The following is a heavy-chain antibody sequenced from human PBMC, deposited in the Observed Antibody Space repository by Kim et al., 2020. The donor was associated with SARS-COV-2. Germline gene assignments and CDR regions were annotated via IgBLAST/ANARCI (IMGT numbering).Heavy chain of an antibody. J-gene: IGHJ4*02. D-gene: IGHD3-3*01. CDR3: ARGLGPYFDFWSGSHYFDS. Sequence: SETLSLTCAVYGGSFSGYYWSWVRQPPGKGLEWIGEITHSGTTDYNPSLKSRVTISVDTSKDQFSLEVTSVTAADTSMYYCARGLGPYFDFWSGSHYFDSWGQGALVTVSS. CDR1: GGSFSGYY. V-gene: IGHV4-34*01. CDR2: ITHSGTT.